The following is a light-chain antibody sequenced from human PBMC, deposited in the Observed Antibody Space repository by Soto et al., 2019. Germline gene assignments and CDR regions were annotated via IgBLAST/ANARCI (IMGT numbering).Light chain of an antibody. Sequence: QSALTQPASLSGSPGQSITISCTGTSSDVGGYNSVSWYQQHPGKAPKLMIYDVSNRPSGVSNRFSGSKSVNTASLTISGLQAEDEADYYCSSYTSSSTVVFGGGTKVTVL. CDR1: SSDVGGYNS. CDR3: SSYTSSSTVV. CDR2: DVS. J-gene: IGLJ2*01. V-gene: IGLV2-14*03.